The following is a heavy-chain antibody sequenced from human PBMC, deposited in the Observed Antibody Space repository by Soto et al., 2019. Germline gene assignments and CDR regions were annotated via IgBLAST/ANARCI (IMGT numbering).Heavy chain of an antibody. V-gene: IGHV5-51*01. D-gene: IGHD3-3*01. CDR3: ARKSRPYYDFWSGYSRGAFDI. CDR1: EYSFANYW. Sequence: PGGSLKISCKGSEYSFANYWIGWVRQMPGNGLEWMGIIYPADSDTRYSPSFQGQVIISADKSISTAYLQWSSLKASDTAMYYCARKSRPYYDFWSGYSRGAFDIWGQGTMVTVSS. J-gene: IGHJ3*02. CDR2: IYPADSDT.